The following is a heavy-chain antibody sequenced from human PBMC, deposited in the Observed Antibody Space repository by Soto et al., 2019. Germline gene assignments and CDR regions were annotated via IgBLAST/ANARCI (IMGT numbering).Heavy chain of an antibody. CDR3: ARDPAAGDY. V-gene: IGHV3-21*01. Sequence: GGSLRLSCAASGFTFSGFGMHWVRQAPGKGLEWVSSISSSSSYIYYADSVKGRFTISRDNAKNSLYLQMNSLRAEDTAVYYCARDPAAGDYWGQGTLVTVSS. J-gene: IGHJ4*02. CDR1: GFTFSGFG. D-gene: IGHD6-13*01. CDR2: ISSSSSYI.